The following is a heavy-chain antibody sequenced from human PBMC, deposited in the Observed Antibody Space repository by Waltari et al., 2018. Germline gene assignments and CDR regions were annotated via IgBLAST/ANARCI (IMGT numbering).Heavy chain of an antibody. Sequence: QVQLVQSGAEVKKPGASVTVSCKASGYTFTGYYMHWVRQAPGQGLEWMGRINPNSGGTNYAQKFQGRVTMTRDTSISTAYMELSRLRSDDTAVYYCARVAAARGWYFDLWGRGTLVTVSS. V-gene: IGHV1-2*06. CDR1: GYTFTGYY. CDR3: ARVAAARGWYFDL. CDR2: INPNSGGT. D-gene: IGHD6-13*01. J-gene: IGHJ2*01.